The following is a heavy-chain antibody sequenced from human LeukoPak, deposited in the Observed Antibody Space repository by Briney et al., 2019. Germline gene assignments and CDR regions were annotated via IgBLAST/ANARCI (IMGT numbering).Heavy chain of an antibody. CDR2: IFYSGST. J-gene: IGHJ3*02. CDR3: AREVLPPGGAFDI. V-gene: IGHV4-59*01. D-gene: IGHD1-1*01. CDR1: GGSISSYY. Sequence: SETLSLTCTVPGGSISSYYWSWIRPSPGKGLEWIGHIFYSGSTNYNPSLKSRVAISVDTTKNQFSLMQSSVTAADTAVYYCAREVLPPGGAFDIWGQGTMVTVSS.